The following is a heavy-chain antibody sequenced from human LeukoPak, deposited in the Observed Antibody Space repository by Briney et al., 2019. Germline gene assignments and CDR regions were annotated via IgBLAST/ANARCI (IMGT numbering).Heavy chain of an antibody. Sequence: GGSLRLSCAASGLTISSYSMNWVRQAPGKGLQWVSYISSSSSTIYYADSVKGRFTISRDNAKNSLYLQMNSLRAEDTAVYYCAREKYYYDSSGYSGAFDTWGQGTMVTVSS. D-gene: IGHD3-22*01. CDR3: AREKYYYDSSGYSGAFDT. J-gene: IGHJ3*02. V-gene: IGHV3-48*01. CDR2: ISSSSSTI. CDR1: GLTISSYS.